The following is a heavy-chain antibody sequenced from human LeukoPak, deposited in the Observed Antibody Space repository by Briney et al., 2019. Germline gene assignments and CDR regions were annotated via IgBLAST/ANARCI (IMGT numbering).Heavy chain of an antibody. V-gene: IGHV4-38-2*02. J-gene: IGHJ3*02. CDR2: IYHSGST. D-gene: IGHD3-22*01. CDR1: GYSISSGYY. CDR3: AKSNGYGLIDI. Sequence: SETLSLTCTVSGYSISSGYYWGWIRQPPGKGLEWIGSIYHSGSTFYSPSLKSRVTISLDTSRNQFSLKLNSVTAADTAVYYCAKSNGYGLIDIWGQGTMVTVSS.